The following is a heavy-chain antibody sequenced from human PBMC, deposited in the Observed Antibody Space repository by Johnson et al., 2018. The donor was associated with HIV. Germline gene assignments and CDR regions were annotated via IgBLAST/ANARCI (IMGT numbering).Heavy chain of an antibody. CDR2: ISYDGSNK. D-gene: IGHD2-15*01. CDR3: GREMSCRWGMGDACDI. J-gene: IGHJ3*02. Sequence: QEKLVESGGGVVQPGRSLRLSCAASGFTFSSYALHWVRQAPGKGLEWVAVISYDGSNKYYADSVKGRLTISRDNSKNTLYLQMSSLRAEDTAMYYCGREMSCRWGMGDACDIWGQWTMFTGSS. V-gene: IGHV3-30-3*01. CDR1: GFTFSSYA.